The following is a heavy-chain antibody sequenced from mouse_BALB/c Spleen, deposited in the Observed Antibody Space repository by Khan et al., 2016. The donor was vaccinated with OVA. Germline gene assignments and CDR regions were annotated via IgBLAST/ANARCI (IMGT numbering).Heavy chain of an antibody. CDR3: ARSPYGNFAY. J-gene: IGHJ3*01. V-gene: IGHV5-9-3*01. D-gene: IGHD2-1*01. CDR1: GFTFSTYA. Sequence: EVELVESGGGLVKPGGSLKLSCAASGFTFSTYAMSWVRQTPERRLEWVATISSDGDYTYYPDNVTGRFTISRDNAKNTLYLQMRSLRSEDTAMYYCARSPYGNFAYWGQGTLVTVSA. CDR2: ISSDGDYT.